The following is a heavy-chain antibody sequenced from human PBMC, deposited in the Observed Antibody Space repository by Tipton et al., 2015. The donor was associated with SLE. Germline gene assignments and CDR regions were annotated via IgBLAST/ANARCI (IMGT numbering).Heavy chain of an antibody. CDR3: ARDLDYYGSGSYSR. J-gene: IGHJ4*02. CDR2: IYYSGST. V-gene: IGHV4-59*01. Sequence: TLSLTCTVPGGSISSYYWSWIRQPPGKGLEWIGYIYYSGSTNYNPSLKSRVTISVDTSKNQFSLKLSSVTAADTAVYYCARDLDYYGSGSYSRWSQGTLVTVSS. CDR1: GGSISSYY. D-gene: IGHD3-10*01.